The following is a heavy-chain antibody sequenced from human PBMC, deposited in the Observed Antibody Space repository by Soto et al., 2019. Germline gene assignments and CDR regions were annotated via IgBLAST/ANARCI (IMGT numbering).Heavy chain of an antibody. D-gene: IGHD1-26*01. Sequence: EVQLVESGGGLVQPGESLRLSCAASGFTFSYYWMHWVRQAPGKGLVWVSRIHSDGSSTTYADSVKGRFTISRDNARNTVYLQMNSLRADDTAVYYCARGDRGAFDLWGQGTVVTVSS. CDR1: GFTFSYYW. V-gene: IGHV3-74*01. CDR3: ARGDRGAFDL. J-gene: IGHJ3*01. CDR2: IHSDGSST.